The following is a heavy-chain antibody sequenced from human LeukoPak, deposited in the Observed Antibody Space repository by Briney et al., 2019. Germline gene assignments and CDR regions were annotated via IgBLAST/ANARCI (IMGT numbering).Heavy chain of an antibody. CDR2: ISSSSSYI. Sequence: GGSLRLSCVASGLTVSSYSMNWVRQAPGKGLEWVSSISSSSSYIYYADSVKGRFTISRDNAKNSLYLQMNSLRAEDTAVYYCARAPFDSSGYFGGWGQGTLVTVSS. J-gene: IGHJ4*02. CDR1: GLTVSSYS. V-gene: IGHV3-21*01. D-gene: IGHD3-22*01. CDR3: ARAPFDSSGYFGG.